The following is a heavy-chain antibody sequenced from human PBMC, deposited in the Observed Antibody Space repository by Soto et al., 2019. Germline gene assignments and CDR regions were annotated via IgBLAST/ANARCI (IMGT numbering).Heavy chain of an antibody. V-gene: IGHV4-39*01. J-gene: IGHJ4*02. Sequence: PSETLSLTCTVSGGSISSSSYYWGWIRQPPGKGLEWIGSIYYSGSTYYNPSLRSRVTISVDTSKNQSSLKLSSVTAADTAVYYCARQPRTYYYDSSGYPFDYWGQGTLVTVSS. CDR3: ARQPRTYYYDSSGYPFDY. D-gene: IGHD3-22*01. CDR1: GGSISSSSYY. CDR2: IYYSGST.